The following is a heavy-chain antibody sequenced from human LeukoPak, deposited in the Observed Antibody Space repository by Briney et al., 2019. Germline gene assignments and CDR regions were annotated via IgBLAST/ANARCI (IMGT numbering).Heavy chain of an antibody. CDR2: VYYTDKT. Sequence: PSETLSLTCTVSNDSFSNYYWTWIRQSPGKALEWIGYVYYTDKTHYNPSLKSRVFISADTSQNQFSLRLSSVTAADTAVYYCARASMRRRDGYNRHYEIDHWSQGTLVTVSS. V-gene: IGHV4-59*01. CDR1: NDSFSNYY. CDR3: ARASMRRRDGYNRHYEIDH. D-gene: IGHD5-24*01. J-gene: IGHJ1*01.